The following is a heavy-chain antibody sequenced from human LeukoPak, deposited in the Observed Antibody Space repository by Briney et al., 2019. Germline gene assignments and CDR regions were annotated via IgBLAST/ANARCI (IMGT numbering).Heavy chain of an antibody. CDR1: GGSISSSSCY. J-gene: IGHJ6*02. CDR3: ASRSYYYGMDV. V-gene: IGHV4-39*01. CDR2: IYYSGST. Sequence: PSETLSLTCTVSGGSISSSSCYWGWIRRPPGKGLEWIGSIYYSGSTYYNPSLKSRVTISVDTSKNQFSLKLSSVTAADTAVYYCASRSYYYGMDVWGQGTTVTVSS.